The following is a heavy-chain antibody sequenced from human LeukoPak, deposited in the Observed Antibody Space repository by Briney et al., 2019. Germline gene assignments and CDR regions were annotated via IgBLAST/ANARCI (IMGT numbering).Heavy chain of an antibody. CDR2: ISWGGGST. D-gene: IGHD3-10*01. CDR3: AKDRSGNSYGHFDY. J-gene: IGHJ4*02. Sequence: QPGGSLRLSCVASGFTFDDYAMHWVRQAPGKGLEWVSLISWGGGSTYYADSVKGRFTISRDNSKNSLYLHMNSLRAEDTALYYCAKDRSGNSYGHFDYWGQGTLVTVSS. V-gene: IGHV3-43D*04. CDR1: GFTFDDYA.